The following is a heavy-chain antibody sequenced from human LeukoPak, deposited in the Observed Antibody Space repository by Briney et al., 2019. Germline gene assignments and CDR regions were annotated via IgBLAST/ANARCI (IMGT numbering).Heavy chain of an antibody. V-gene: IGHV4-59*01. CDR2: IYYSGST. Sequence: SETLSLTCTVSGGSISSYYWSWIRQPPGKGLGWIGYIYYSGSTNYNPSLKSRVTISVDTSKNQFSLKLSSVTAADTAVYYCARDSANSSGFDSWGQGTLVTVSS. CDR1: GGSISSYY. J-gene: IGHJ4*02. D-gene: IGHD6-25*01. CDR3: ARDSANSSGFDS.